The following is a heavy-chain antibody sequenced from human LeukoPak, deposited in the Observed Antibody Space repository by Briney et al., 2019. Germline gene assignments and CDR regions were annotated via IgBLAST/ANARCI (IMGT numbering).Heavy chain of an antibody. CDR3: ARDRSGYTYGTGYFDY. V-gene: IGHV3-74*01. D-gene: IGHD5-18*01. Sequence: GGSLRLSCAASGFTFCSYRMHWVRQAPGKGLVWVSRINSDGSNTSYADSVKGRFTISRDNAKNSLYLQMNSLRAEDTAVYYCARDRSGYTYGTGYFDYWGQGTLVTVSS. J-gene: IGHJ4*02. CDR1: GFTFCSYR. CDR2: INSDGSNT.